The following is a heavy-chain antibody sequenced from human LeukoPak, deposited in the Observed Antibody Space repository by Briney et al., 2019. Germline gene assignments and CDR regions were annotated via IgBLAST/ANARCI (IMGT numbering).Heavy chain of an antibody. CDR3: GRAREKYYYDSSGRGDAFDI. CDR1: GFTFSFYW. V-gene: IGHV3-74*01. D-gene: IGHD3-22*01. J-gene: IGHJ3*02. CDR2: INTDGSST. Sequence: PGGSLRLSCAASGFTFSFYWMHWVRQAPGKGLVWVSHINTDGSSTSYADSVKGRFTISRDNAKNTLFLQMNSLRAEDTRLYYCGRAREKYYYDSSGRGDAFDIWGQGTMVIVSS.